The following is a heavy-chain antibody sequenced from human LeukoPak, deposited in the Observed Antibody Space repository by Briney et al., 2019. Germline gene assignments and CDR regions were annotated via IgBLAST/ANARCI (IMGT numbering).Heavy chain of an antibody. CDR1: GGTFSSYT. CDR2: IIPILGIA. J-gene: IGHJ4*02. D-gene: IGHD6-6*01. Sequence: SVKVSCKASGGTFSSYTISWVRQAPGQGLEWMGRIIPILGIANYAQKFQGRVTITADKSTSTAYMELSSLRSDDTAVHYCARMSIAARRFDYWGQGTLVTVSS. CDR3: ARMSIAARRFDY. V-gene: IGHV1-69*02.